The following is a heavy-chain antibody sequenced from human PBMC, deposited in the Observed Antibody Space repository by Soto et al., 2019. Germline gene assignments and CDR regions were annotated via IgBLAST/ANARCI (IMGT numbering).Heavy chain of an antibody. V-gene: IGHV3-48*02. CDR2: ISSSSSTI. D-gene: IGHD2-21*02. CDR3: ARDSLGFTEYCGGDCYDSWYFDY. Sequence: HPGGSLRLSCAASGFTFSSYSMNWVRQAPGKGLEWVSYISSSSSTIYYADSVKGRFTISRDNAKNSLYLQMNSLRDEDTAVYYCARDSLGFTEYCGGDCYDSWYFDYWGQGTLVTVSS. CDR1: GFTFSSYS. J-gene: IGHJ4*02.